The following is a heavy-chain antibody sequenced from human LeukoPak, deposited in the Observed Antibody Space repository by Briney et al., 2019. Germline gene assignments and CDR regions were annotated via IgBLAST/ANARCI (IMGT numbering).Heavy chain of an antibody. CDR3: AELGITMIGGV. CDR1: GFTFITYS. CDR2: ISSSSSYI. J-gene: IGHJ6*04. Sequence: AGGSLRLSCAASGFTFITYSMNWVRQAPGKGLEWVSSISSSSSYIYYADSVRGRFTISRDNPKNSLYLQMNSLRAEDTAVYYCAELGITMIGGVWGKGTTVTISS. D-gene: IGHD3-10*02. V-gene: IGHV3-21*01.